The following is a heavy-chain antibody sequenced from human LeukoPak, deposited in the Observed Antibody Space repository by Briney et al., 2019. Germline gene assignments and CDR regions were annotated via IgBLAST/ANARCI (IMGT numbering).Heavy chain of an antibody. CDR1: GYTITSYG. Sequence: ASVKVSCKASGYTITSYGISWVRQAPGQGLEWMGWISAYNGNTNYAQKLQGRVTMTTDTSTSTAYMELRSLRSDDTAVYYCARAASRVVPAAMGGNWFDPWGQGTLVTVSS. CDR3: ARAASRVVPAAMGGNWFDP. CDR2: ISAYNGNT. J-gene: IGHJ5*02. D-gene: IGHD2-2*01. V-gene: IGHV1-18*01.